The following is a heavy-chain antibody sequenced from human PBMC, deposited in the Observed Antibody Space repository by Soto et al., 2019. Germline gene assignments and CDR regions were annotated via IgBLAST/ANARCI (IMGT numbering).Heavy chain of an antibody. D-gene: IGHD3-22*01. J-gene: IGHJ5*02. CDR2: ISQDGSDK. Sequence: QVRLVESGGGVVQPGRSLRLSCAASGFTFSSYAMHWVRQAPGKGLEWVAVISQDGSDKHYVDSVKGRFTISRDNSKNTLYLQVNSLRAEDTAVYYCALGGIVVTGNWFDPWGQGILFTVSS. CDR3: ALGGIVVTGNWFDP. V-gene: IGHV3-30*03. CDR1: GFTFSSYA.